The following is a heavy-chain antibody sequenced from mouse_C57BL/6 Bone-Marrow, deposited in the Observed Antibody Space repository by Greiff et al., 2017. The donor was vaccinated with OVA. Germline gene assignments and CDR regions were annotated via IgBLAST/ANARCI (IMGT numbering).Heavy chain of an antibody. CDR3: ARGGGAWFAY. J-gene: IGHJ3*01. Sequence: EVKLMESEGGLVQPGSSMKLSCTASGFTFSDYYMAWVRQVPEKGLEWVANINYDGSSTYYLDSLKCRFIFSRDNAKNIRYLQMSSLKSEDTDTYYCARGGGAWFAYWGKGTLVTVSA. V-gene: IGHV5-16*01. D-gene: IGHD1-1*02. CDR1: GFTFSDYY. CDR2: INYDGSST.